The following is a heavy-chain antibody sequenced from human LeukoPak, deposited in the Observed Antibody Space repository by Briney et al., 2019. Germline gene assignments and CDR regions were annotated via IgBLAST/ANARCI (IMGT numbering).Heavy chain of an antibody. V-gene: IGHV4-39*01. D-gene: IGHD3-9*01. Sequence: SETLSLTCTVSGGXISSSSYYWGWIRQPPGKGLEWIGSIYYSGSTYYNPSLKSRVTISVDTSKNQFSLKLSSVTAADTAVYYCARRLGQIDYWGQGTLVTVSS. CDR3: ARRLGQIDY. CDR2: IYYSGST. J-gene: IGHJ4*02. CDR1: GGXISSSSYY.